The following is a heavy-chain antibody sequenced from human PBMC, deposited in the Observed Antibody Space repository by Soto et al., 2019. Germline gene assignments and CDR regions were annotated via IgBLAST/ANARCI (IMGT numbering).Heavy chain of an antibody. Sequence: GESLKISCKGSGYRFTSYWIGWVRQMPGKGLEWMGIIYPGDSDTRYSPSFQGQVTISADKSISTAYLQWSSLKASDTAMYYCAGTSIAAAGKDYNWFDPWGQGTLVTVSS. J-gene: IGHJ5*02. D-gene: IGHD6-13*01. CDR2: IYPGDSDT. CDR3: AGTSIAAAGKDYNWFDP. V-gene: IGHV5-51*01. CDR1: GYRFTSYW.